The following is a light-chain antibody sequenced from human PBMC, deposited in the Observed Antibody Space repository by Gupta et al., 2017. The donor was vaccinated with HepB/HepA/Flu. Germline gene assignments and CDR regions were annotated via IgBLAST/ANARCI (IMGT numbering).Light chain of an antibody. CDR2: DVS. J-gene: IGLJ1*01. Sequence: SVLTPPSSVSVSPGLSITISCTGPTSAVGGYKYVFWYQQHPGKAPKLMIYDVSNRPSGVSDRFSGSKSGNTATLTISGLQAEEEADYYCSSYTSSSTLYVFGSGNKVTVL. CDR3: SSYTSSSTLYV. V-gene: IGLV2-14*01. CDR1: TSAVGGYKY.